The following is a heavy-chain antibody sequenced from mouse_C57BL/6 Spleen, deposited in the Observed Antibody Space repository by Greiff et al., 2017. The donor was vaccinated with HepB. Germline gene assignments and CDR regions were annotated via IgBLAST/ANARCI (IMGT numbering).Heavy chain of an antibody. CDR3: ARQNYGSSYKDWYFDV. D-gene: IGHD1-1*01. Sequence: EVKLMESGGGLVQPGGSLKLSCAASGFTFSDYYMYWVRQTPEKRLEWVAYISNGGGSTYYPDTVKGRFTISRDNAKNTLYLQMSRLKSEDTAMYYCARQNYGSSYKDWYFDVWGTGTTVTVSS. V-gene: IGHV5-12*01. CDR1: GFTFSDYY. CDR2: ISNGGGST. J-gene: IGHJ1*03.